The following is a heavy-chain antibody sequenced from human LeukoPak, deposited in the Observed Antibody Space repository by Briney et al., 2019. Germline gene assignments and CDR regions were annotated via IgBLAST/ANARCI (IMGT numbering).Heavy chain of an antibody. V-gene: IGHV3-23*01. CDR2: ISGSGGST. Sequence: GGSLRLSCAASKFTFNNYAMSWVRQAPGKGLEWVPAISGSGGSTYYADSVKGRFTISRDNSKNTLYLQMNSLRAEDTAVYYCAKDSPVLLRFGELFSDYFDYWGQGTLVTVSS. J-gene: IGHJ4*02. D-gene: IGHD3-10*01. CDR3: AKDSPVLLRFGELFSDYFDY. CDR1: KFTFNNYA.